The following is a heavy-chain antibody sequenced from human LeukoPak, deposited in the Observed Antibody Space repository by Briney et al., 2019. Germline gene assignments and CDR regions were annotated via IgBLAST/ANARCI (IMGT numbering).Heavy chain of an antibody. J-gene: IGHJ6*02. D-gene: IGHD3-22*01. V-gene: IGHV1-46*01. CDR2: INPSGGST. CDR3: ARDKPGNYYDSSGYPLERGMDV. CDR1: GYTFTSYY. Sequence: ASVKVSCKASGYTFTSYYMHWVRQAPGQGLEWMGIINPSGGSTSYAQEFQGRVTMTRDTSTSTVYMELSSLRSEDTAVYYCARDKPGNYYDSSGYPLERGMDVWGQGTTVTVSS.